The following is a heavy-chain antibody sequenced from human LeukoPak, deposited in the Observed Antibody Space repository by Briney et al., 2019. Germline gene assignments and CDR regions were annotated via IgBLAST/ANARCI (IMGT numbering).Heavy chain of an antibody. V-gene: IGHV4-38-2*01. D-gene: IGHD1-26*01. Sequence: SETLSLTRGVSGYSISSGYYWGWIRQPPGKGLEWIGSIYHSGNTYYNSSLKSRVTISVDTSKNQFFLKLSSVTAADTAVYYCARGGYSGSLGGAFDIWGRGTMVTVSA. CDR3: ARGGYSGSLGGAFDI. CDR1: GYSISSGYY. CDR2: IYHSGNT. J-gene: IGHJ3*02.